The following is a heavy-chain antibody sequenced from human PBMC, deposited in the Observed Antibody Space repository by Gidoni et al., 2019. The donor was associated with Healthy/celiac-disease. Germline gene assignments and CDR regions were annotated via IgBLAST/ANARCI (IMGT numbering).Heavy chain of an antibody. J-gene: IGHJ5*02. Sequence: QVQLPESGPGLVKPSQTLSLPCTVSGGSLSSGGYYWSWIRQHPGKGLEWIGYIYYSGSTYYNPSLKSRVTISVDTSKNQFSLKLSSVTAADTAVYYCARFYGSGSSIWFDPWGQGTLVTVSS. CDR3: ARFYGSGSSIWFDP. CDR2: IYYSGST. V-gene: IGHV4-31*03. D-gene: IGHD3-10*01. CDR1: GGSLSSGGYY.